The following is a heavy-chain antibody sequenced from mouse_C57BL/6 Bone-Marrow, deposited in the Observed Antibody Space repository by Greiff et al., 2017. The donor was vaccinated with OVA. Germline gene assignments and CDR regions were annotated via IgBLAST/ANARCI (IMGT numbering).Heavy chain of an antibody. CDR1: GYSFTGYY. CDR3: ARHGNYVG. V-gene: IGHV1-42*01. D-gene: IGHD2-1*01. CDR2: INPSTGGT. J-gene: IGHJ3*01. Sequence: EVQLQQSGPELVKPGASVKISCKASGYSFTGYYMNWVKQSPEKSLEWIGEINPSTGGTTYNQKFKAKATLTVDKSSSTAYMQLKSLTSEDSAVYYCARHGNYVGWGQGTLVTVSA.